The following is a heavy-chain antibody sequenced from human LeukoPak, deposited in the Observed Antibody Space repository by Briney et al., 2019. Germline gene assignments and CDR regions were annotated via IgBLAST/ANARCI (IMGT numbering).Heavy chain of an antibody. CDR1: GGSISSYY. Sequence: SETLSLTCTVSGGSISSYYWSWIRQPPGKGLEWIGYIYYSGSTYYNPSLKSRVTISVDTSKNQFSLKLSSVTAADTAVYYCARGPFLEWFFDIWGQGTMVTVSS. J-gene: IGHJ3*02. CDR2: IYYSGST. CDR3: ARGPFLEWFFDI. D-gene: IGHD3-3*01. V-gene: IGHV4-59*01.